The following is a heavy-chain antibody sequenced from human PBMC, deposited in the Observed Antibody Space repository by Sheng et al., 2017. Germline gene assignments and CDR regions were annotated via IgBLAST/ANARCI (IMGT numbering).Heavy chain of an antibody. CDR3: AKDHPSSGWPTFEY. V-gene: IGHV3-23*04. J-gene: IGHJ4*02. D-gene: IGHD6-19*01. CDR1: GFTFNSYA. CDR2: ISGRGDST. Sequence: EVQLVESGGGLVQPGGSLRLSCAASGFTFNSYAMIWVRQAPGEGLEWVSDISGRGDSTFYADSVKGRFSISRDVSKNMMFMEMNSLRVDDTALYYCAKDHPSSGWPTFEYWGRGTLVIVSS.